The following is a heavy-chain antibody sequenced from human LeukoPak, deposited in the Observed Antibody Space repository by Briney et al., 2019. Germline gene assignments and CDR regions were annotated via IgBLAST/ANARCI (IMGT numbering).Heavy chain of an antibody. V-gene: IGHV3-30*18. J-gene: IGHJ4*02. Sequence: GRSLRLSCAASGFTFSFSGMYWVRQAPGKGLEWVAFISDDGSRKYYADSVKGRFTLSRDNSKNMLFLQMNSLRTEDTAVYYCAKDRSTTWSFDYWGQGTLVTVSS. D-gene: IGHD6-13*01. CDR2: ISDDGSRK. CDR1: GFTFSFSG. CDR3: AKDRSTTWSFDY.